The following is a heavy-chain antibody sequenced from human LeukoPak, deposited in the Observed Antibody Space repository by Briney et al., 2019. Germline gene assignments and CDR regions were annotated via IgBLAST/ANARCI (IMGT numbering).Heavy chain of an antibody. Sequence: ASVKVSCKASGYTFTGYYMHWVRQAPGQGLEWMGWINPNSGGTNYAQKFQGRVTMTRDTSISTAYMELSRLRSDDTAVYCCARVYGDQLLNWFDPWGQGTLVTVSS. CDR3: ARVYGDQLLNWFDP. D-gene: IGHD4-17*01. J-gene: IGHJ5*02. V-gene: IGHV1-2*02. CDR2: INPNSGGT. CDR1: GYTFTGYY.